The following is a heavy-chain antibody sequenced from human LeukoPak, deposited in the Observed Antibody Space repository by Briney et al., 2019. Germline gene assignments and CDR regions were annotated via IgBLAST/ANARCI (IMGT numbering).Heavy chain of an antibody. D-gene: IGHD5-24*01. CDR3: ARDEMDSLDY. J-gene: IGHJ4*02. CDR2: TNPSGVNT. Sequence: AAVKVSCKASGYTFTSYYVHWGRQAPGQGLEWMGITNPSGVNTNYAQKFQHRVTMTRDTATSTGYMQLSRLRSEDSAVYYCARDEMDSLDYWGQGTLVTVSS. V-gene: IGHV1-46*01. CDR1: GYTFTSYY.